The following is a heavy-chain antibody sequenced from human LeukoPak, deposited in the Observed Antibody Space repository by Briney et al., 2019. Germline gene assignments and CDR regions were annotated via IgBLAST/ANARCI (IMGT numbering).Heavy chain of an antibody. CDR1: GGSISSGGYY. J-gene: IGHJ6*02. D-gene: IGHD3-9*01. CDR3: ARDVTITLSMDV. V-gene: IGHV4-31*11. Sequence: SETLSLTCAVSGGSISSGGYYWSWIRQHPGKGLEWIGYIYYSGSTYYNPSLKSRVTISVDTSKNQFSLKLSSVTAADTAVYYCARDVTITLSMDVWGQGTTVTVSS. CDR2: IYYSGST.